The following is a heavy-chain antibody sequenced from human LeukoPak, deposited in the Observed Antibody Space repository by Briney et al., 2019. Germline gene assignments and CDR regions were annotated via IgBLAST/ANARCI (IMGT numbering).Heavy chain of an antibody. CDR1: GFTFSSYA. V-gene: IGHV3-23*01. J-gene: IGHJ4*02. CDR2: ISGSGGST. CDR3: AKNKDAGYSYGPDFDY. D-gene: IGHD5-18*01. Sequence: QPGGSLRLSCAASGFTFSSYAMSWVRQAPGKGLERVSAISGSGGSTYYADSVKGRFTISRDNSKNTLYLQMNSLRAEVTAVYYCAKNKDAGYSYGPDFDYWGQGTLVTVSS.